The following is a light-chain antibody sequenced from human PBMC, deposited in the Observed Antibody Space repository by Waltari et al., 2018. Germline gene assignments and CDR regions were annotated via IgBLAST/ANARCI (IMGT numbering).Light chain of an antibody. CDR3: QQSYSTPWT. Sequence: IQMTQSPSSLSASVGDRVTITCRASQSISSNLNWYQHKKGKAPEVLIYVASSLQSGVPSRFSGSGSGTYFTLTISNLQSEDFATYYCQQSYSTPWTFGQGTKVEVK. V-gene: IGKV1-39*01. CDR1: QSISSN. J-gene: IGKJ1*01. CDR2: VAS.